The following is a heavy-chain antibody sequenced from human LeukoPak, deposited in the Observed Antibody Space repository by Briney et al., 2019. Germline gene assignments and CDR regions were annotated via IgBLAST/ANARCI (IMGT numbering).Heavy chain of an antibody. CDR3: GRFGGSGYYYYYMDV. CDR1: GLTFSRHS. J-gene: IGHJ6*03. V-gene: IGHV3-21*01. Sequence: KAGGSLRLSCAPSGLTFSRHSMNWVRQAPGKGREWVSSIATSSSYIYYADSVKGRFTISRDNARNSLYLQMNSLRAEDTAVYYCGRFGGSGYYYYYMDVWGKGTTVTVSS. D-gene: IGHD1-26*01. CDR2: IATSSSYI.